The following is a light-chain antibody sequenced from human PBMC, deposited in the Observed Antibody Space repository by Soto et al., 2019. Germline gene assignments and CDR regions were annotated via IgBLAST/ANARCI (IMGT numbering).Light chain of an antibody. CDR3: QQYGSSPPWT. J-gene: IGKJ1*01. Sequence: IHMTPSPPFLSASFSYIFTITFRPSQNIRTYLTWYQQKPGKAPTVLIYAASTLQRGVPSRFSGSGSGTDFTLTISRLEPEDFAVYYCQQYGSSPPWTFGQGTKVDIK. CDR2: AAS. V-gene: IGKV1-9*01. CDR1: QNIRTY.